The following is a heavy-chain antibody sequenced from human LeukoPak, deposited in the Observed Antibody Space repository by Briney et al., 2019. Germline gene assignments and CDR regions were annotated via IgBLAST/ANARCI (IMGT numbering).Heavy chain of an antibody. Sequence: GGSLRLSCAASGFTFSSYWMSWVRQAPGKGLEWVAHIKPDGSEKDYVDSVKGRVTVSRDNAKNSLYLQMDSLRVEDTAVYYCTTALSAAAGRPFDYWGQGTLVTVSA. V-gene: IGHV3-7*05. J-gene: IGHJ4*02. CDR1: GFTFSSYW. CDR3: TTALSAAAGRPFDY. D-gene: IGHD6-13*01. CDR2: IKPDGSEK.